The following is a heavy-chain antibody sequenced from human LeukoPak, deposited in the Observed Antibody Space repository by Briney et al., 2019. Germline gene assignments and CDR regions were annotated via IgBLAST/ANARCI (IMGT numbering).Heavy chain of an antibody. Sequence: GASVKASCKASGYTFTSYYMHWVRQAPGQGLEWMGIINPSGGSTSYAQKFQGRVTMTRDTSTSTVYMELSSLRSEDTAVYYCARSDSSGYCSLRTPFDYWGQGTLVTVSS. CDR1: GYTFTSYY. V-gene: IGHV1-46*01. D-gene: IGHD3-22*01. CDR3: ARSDSSGYCSLRTPFDY. CDR2: INPSGGST. J-gene: IGHJ4*02.